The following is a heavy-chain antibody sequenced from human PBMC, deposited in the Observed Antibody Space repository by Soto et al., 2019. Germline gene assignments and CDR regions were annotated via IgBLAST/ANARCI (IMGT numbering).Heavy chain of an antibody. Sequence: ASVKVSCKASGYTFTDYYIHWVRQAPGQGLEWMGWINPNSGGTNYAQKFQGRVTMTRDTSISTAYMELSRLRSDDTAVYYCARKLELRGSYYYYYDMDVWGQGTTVTV. J-gene: IGHJ6*02. CDR3: ARKLELRGSYYYYYDMDV. CDR2: INPNSGGT. CDR1: GYTFTDYY. D-gene: IGHD1-7*01. V-gene: IGHV1-2*02.